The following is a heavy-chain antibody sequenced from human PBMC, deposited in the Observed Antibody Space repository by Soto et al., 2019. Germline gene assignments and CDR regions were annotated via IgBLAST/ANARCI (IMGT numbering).Heavy chain of an antibody. D-gene: IGHD6-19*01. Sequence: ASVKVSCKASGGTLSSYAISWVRQAPGQGLEWMGGIIPIFGTANYAQKFQGRVTITADESTSTAYMELSSLRSEDTAVYYCAASNALDSSGWFWWFDPWGQGTLVTVSS. V-gene: IGHV1-69*13. CDR3: AASNALDSSGWFWWFDP. CDR1: GGTLSSYA. J-gene: IGHJ5*02. CDR2: IIPIFGTA.